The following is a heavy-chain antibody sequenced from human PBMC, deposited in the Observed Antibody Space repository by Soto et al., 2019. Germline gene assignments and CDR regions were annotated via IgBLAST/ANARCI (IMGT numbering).Heavy chain of an antibody. Sequence: QGNLKESAQGRVKPPGTLSPPGTFPGASVSPSSWAWVGRPPGKGLEWIAYIYYDGTTNYNPSLKSRVTISVDTSKNQFSLKLTSVTAADTAVYYCARGRHWLDYWGQGTLLTVSS. CDR3: ARGRHWLDY. D-gene: IGHD6-19*01. J-gene: IGHJ4*02. CDR1: GASVSPSS. CDR2: IYYDGTT. V-gene: IGHV4-59*02.